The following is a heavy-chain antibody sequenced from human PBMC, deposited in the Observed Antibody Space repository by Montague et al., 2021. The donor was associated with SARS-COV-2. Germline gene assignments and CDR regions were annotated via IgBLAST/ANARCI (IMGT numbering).Heavy chain of an antibody. CDR2: IDSDDDK. J-gene: IGHJ4*02. Sequence: PALVKPTQTLTLTCTFSGFSLSTSGMCVSWIRQPPGKALEWLTLIDSDDDKYYSTSLKTRLTISKDTSKNQVVLKMTNMDPVDTATYYCARSYGTTVVTRAFDYWGQGTLVTVSS. CDR1: GFSLSTSGMC. D-gene: IGHD4-23*01. V-gene: IGHV2-70*01. CDR3: ARSYGTTVVTRAFDY.